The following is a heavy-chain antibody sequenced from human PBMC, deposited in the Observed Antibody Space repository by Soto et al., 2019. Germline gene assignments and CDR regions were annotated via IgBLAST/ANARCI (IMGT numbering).Heavy chain of an antibody. Sequence: GGSLILSCAASGFTLSDSAMAWVRQAPGKGLEWVSSISGSGINTYYADSVKGRCTISRDSSKNTLYLQMNSLRAEGTATYYCQKGFYFMVVGRHGTTV. CDR3: QKGFYFMVV. CDR1: GFTLSDSA. CDR2: ISGSGINT. D-gene: IGHD2-15*01. V-gene: IGHV3-23*01. J-gene: IGHJ6*02.